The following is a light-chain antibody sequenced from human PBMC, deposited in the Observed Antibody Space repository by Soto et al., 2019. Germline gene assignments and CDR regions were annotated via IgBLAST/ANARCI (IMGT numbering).Light chain of an antibody. V-gene: IGKV1-39*01. CDR2: DTS. J-gene: IGKJ1*01. CDR3: QQSYYNPT. CDR1: QSISSY. Sequence: DIQMTQSPSSLSASVGDRVTITCRASQSISSYLIWYQQKPGKAPNLLIYDTSSLQSGVPSRFSGSGSGTDFTLTISSLQHEDFATYYCQQSYYNPTFGQGTKV.